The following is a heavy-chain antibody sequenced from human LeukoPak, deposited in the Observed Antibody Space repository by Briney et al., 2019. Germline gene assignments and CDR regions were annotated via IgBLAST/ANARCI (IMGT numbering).Heavy chain of an antibody. CDR1: GGSISSSNW. Sequence: PSETLSLTCAVSGGSISSSNWWSWVRQPPGKGLEWIGEIYHTGSTNYDPSLKSRVTISVDKSKNQFSLKLTSVTAADTAVYYCARTDYFGSGSYYNSYWGQGTLVAVSS. D-gene: IGHD3-10*01. CDR3: ARTDYFGSGSYYNSY. J-gene: IGHJ4*02. CDR2: IYHTGST. V-gene: IGHV4-4*02.